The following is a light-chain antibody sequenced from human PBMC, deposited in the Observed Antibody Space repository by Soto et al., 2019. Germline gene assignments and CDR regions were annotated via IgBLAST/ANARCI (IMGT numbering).Light chain of an antibody. CDR2: EVS. CDR1: QSLLHSDGKTY. Sequence: EIVLTQTPLSLSVTPGQSASISCKSSQSLLHSDGKTYLYWYLQRPGQPPQLLIYEVSNGFSGVSERFRGSRSGTDFTLEISQVEAEDVGLYSCLQTKQLPLTFGHGTKVEVK. CDR3: LQTKQLPLT. J-gene: IGKJ1*01. V-gene: IGKV2D-29*01.